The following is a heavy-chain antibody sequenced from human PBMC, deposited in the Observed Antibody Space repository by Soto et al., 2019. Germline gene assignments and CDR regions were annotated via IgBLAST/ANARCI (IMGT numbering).Heavy chain of an antibody. CDR3: ARIATTTLGGPIDY. V-gene: IGHV4-28*05. D-gene: IGHD4-4*01. J-gene: IGHJ4*02. CDR1: GYFISSSHW. CDR2: INYSGSF. Sequence: SSETLSLTCRVSGYFISSSHWWGWIRQPPGKGLEWIGHINYSGSFYQDPSLKSRVTRSLDTSKHQFSLRLSSVTAVDRAVYYCARIATTTLGGPIDYWGREPLVTVSS.